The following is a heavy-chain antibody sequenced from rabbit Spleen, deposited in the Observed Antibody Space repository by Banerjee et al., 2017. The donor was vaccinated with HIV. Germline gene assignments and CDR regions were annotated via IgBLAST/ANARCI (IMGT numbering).Heavy chain of an antibody. J-gene: IGHJ6*01. D-gene: IGHD1-1*01. CDR3: ARDTATSFSTYGMDL. CDR2: TVGGRSTFT. Sequence: QEQLVESGGGLVQPEGSLTLTCTASGFSFSSNYYMCWVRQAPGKGLEWIACTVGGRSTFTYYASWAKGRFTISKASSTTVTLQMTSLTAADTATYFCARDTATSFSTYGMDLWGQGTLVTVS. V-gene: IGHV1S45*01. CDR1: GFSFSSNYY.